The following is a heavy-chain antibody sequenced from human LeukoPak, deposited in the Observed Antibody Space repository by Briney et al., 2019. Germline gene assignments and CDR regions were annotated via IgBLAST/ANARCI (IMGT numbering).Heavy chain of an antibody. CDR2: INPNSGGT. Sequence: ASVKVSCKASGYTLTGYYMHWVRQAPGQGLEWMGWINPNSGGTNYAQKFQGRVTMTRDTSISTAYMELSRLRSDDTAVYYCARDPRYGSGSFYYYMDVWGKGTTVTVSS. CDR1: GYTLTGYY. D-gene: IGHD3-10*01. J-gene: IGHJ6*03. CDR3: ARDPRYGSGSFYYYMDV. V-gene: IGHV1-2*02.